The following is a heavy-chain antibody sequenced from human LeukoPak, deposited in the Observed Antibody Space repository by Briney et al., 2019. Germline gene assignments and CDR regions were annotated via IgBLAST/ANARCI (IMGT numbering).Heavy chain of an antibody. V-gene: IGHV1-2*02. CDR2: INPNSGGT. Sequence: ASVKVSCKASGYTFTGYYMHWVRQAPGQGLEWMGWINPNSGGTNYAQKFQGRVTMTRDTSISTAYMELSRLRSDGTAVYYCAREGRGCSSTSCYQDYWGQGTLVTVSS. D-gene: IGHD2-2*01. CDR3: AREGRGCSSTSCYQDY. CDR1: GYTFTGYY. J-gene: IGHJ4*02.